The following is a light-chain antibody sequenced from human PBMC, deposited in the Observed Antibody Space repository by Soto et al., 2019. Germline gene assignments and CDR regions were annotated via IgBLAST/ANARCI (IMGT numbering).Light chain of an antibody. V-gene: IGKV3-11*01. CDR1: QSVEKY. CDR2: DTS. Sequence: EVVLTQSPATLSLSPGERAILSCRASQSVEKYLVWYQQKPGQAPRLLIYDTSNRATGIPARFSGSGSETDFTLTISSLEPEDFAVYYCQQRKHWPPLTSGGGTKVELK. J-gene: IGKJ4*01. CDR3: QQRKHWPPLT.